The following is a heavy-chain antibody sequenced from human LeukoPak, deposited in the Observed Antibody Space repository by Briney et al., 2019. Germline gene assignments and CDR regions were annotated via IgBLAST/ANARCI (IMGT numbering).Heavy chain of an antibody. CDR1: GGSISSSNW. Sequence: PSETLSLTCAVSGGSISSSNWWSWVRQPPGKGLEWSGEIYHSGSTNYNPSLKSRVTISVDTSKNQFSLKLSSVTAADTAVYYCARTRYYYNSRSYGAPYYFDYWGQGTLVTVSS. CDR2: IYHSGST. V-gene: IGHV4-4*02. J-gene: IGHJ4*02. CDR3: ARTRYYYNSRSYGAPYYFDY. D-gene: IGHD3-10*01.